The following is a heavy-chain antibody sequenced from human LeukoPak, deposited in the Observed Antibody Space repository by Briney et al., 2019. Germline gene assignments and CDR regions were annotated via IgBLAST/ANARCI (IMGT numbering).Heavy chain of an antibody. J-gene: IGHJ4*02. V-gene: IGHV3-23*01. Sequence: HPGGSLRLSCAASGFTFSSYGMSWVRQAPGKGLEWVSGISVSGGRTYYADSVKGRFTISRDNSKNTLYLQMNSLRAEDTAVYYCAKGEGQIDYWGQGTLVTVSS. CDR2: ISVSGGRT. CDR1: GFTFSSYG. CDR3: AKGEGQIDY. D-gene: IGHD1-26*01.